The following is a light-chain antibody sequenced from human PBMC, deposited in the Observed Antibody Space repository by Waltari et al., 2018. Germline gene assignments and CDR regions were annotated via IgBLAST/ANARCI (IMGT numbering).Light chain of an antibody. V-gene: IGKV3-11*01. CDR2: DAS. CDR3: QQRSNWPAIG. Sequence: EIVLTQSPATLSLSPGERATLSCRASQSVSSYLAWYQQKPGQAPRPLIYDASNRATGIPARFSGSGSGTDFTLTISSLEPEDFAVYYCQQRSNWPAIGFGQGTRLEIK. J-gene: IGKJ5*01. CDR1: QSVSSY.